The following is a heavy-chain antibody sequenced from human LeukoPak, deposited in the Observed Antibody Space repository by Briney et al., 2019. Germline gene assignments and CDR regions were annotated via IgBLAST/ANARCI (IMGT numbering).Heavy chain of an antibody. Sequence: SETLSLTCTVSGDSISSYYWSWIRQPPGKGLEWIGSIYYSGSTYYNPSLKSRVTISVDTSKNQFSLKLSSVTAADTAVYYCARLTQKYYGFDYWGQGTLVTVSS. J-gene: IGHJ4*02. V-gene: IGHV4-39*01. CDR2: IYYSGST. CDR3: ARLTQKYYGFDY. D-gene: IGHD3-10*01. CDR1: GDSISSYY.